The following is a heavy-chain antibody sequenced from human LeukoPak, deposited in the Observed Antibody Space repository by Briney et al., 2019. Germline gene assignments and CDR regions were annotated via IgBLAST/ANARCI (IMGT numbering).Heavy chain of an antibody. J-gene: IGHJ3*02. CDR1: GLDFRSNA. V-gene: IGHV3-48*04. Sequence: GGSLRLSCAASGLDFRSNAMKWVRQAPGKGLEWVSYISSSGSTIYYADSVKGRFTISRDNAKNSLYLQMNSLRAEDTAVYYCARGKYYYDSSGRATYAFDIWGQGTMVTVSS. CDR2: ISSSGSTI. D-gene: IGHD3-22*01. CDR3: ARGKYYYDSSGRATYAFDI.